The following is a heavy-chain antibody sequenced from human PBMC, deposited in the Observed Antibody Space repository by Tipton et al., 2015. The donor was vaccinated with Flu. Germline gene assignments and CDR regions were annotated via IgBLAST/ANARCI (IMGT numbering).Heavy chain of an antibody. Sequence: SLRLSCAVSGFTFSRYWMSWVRQAPGKGLGWVANVKEDGSEKYYVDSVKGRFTISRDNAKNSLYLEINNVRAEDTAVYHCARASDEWLGEVLYAHYFDSWGQGALVTVSS. V-gene: IGHV3-7*01. CDR3: ARASDEWLGEVLYAHYFDS. CDR2: VKEDGSEK. J-gene: IGHJ4*02. D-gene: IGHD3-10*01. CDR1: GFTFSRYW.